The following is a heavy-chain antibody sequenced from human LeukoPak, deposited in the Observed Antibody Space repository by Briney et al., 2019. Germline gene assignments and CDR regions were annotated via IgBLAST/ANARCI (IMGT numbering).Heavy chain of an antibody. V-gene: IGHV4-59*08. J-gene: IGHJ5*02. CDR2: IYYSGST. CDR1: GGSISSYY. CDR3: ARSSTSSVRYNWFDP. D-gene: IGHD2-2*01. Sequence: SETLSLTCTVSGGSISSYYWSWIRQPPGKGLEWIGYIYYSGSTNYNPSLKSRVTISVDTSKNQFSLKLSPVTAADTAVYYCARSSTSSVRYNWFDPWGQGTLVTVSS.